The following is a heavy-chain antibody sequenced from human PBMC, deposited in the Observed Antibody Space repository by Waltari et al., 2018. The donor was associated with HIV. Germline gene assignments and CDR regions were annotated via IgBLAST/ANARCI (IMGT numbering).Heavy chain of an antibody. CDR2: INTGDGST. D-gene: IGHD5-12*01. CDR3: ARELRFDIVFDY. CDR1: NYTFASYG. Sequence: QVQLVQSGAEMRKPGASVKASCTASNYTFASYGIHCLRQAPGQRLEWMGWINTGDGSTKYSQKFQGRVTITRDTSASTAYMQLSSLRSEDTAIYYCARELRFDIVFDYWGQGTLVTVSS. J-gene: IGHJ4*02. V-gene: IGHV1-3*04.